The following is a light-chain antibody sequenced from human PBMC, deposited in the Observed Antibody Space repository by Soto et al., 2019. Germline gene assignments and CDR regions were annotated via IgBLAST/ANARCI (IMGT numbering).Light chain of an antibody. CDR2: MSS. Sequence: DIQMTQSPSSLSASVGDRVTITCRASQGIRNYLNWYQQKPGKAPNLLIHMSSSLQSGVPSRFSGCGSGTDFTLTISSLQPEDFASYYCQQAYSAPITFGQGTRLEIK. J-gene: IGKJ5*01. V-gene: IGKV1-39*01. CDR3: QQAYSAPIT. CDR1: QGIRNY.